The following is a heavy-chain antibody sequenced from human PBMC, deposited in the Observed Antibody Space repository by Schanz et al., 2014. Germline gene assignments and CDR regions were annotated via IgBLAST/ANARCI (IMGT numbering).Heavy chain of an antibody. V-gene: IGHV3-30-3*01. Sequence: QAQLVESGGGVVQPGRSLRLSCAASGFAFRSYAMHWVRQAPGKGLEWAALISHDGNNKHYVDSVEGRFTISRDNSKKTLYLQMNSLRAEDTAVYYCARDMTSMGESGFYYYGMDVWGRGTTATVSS. CDR1: GFAFRSYA. J-gene: IGHJ6*02. CDR3: ARDMTSMGESGFYYYGMDV. D-gene: IGHD1-26*01. CDR2: ISHDGNNK.